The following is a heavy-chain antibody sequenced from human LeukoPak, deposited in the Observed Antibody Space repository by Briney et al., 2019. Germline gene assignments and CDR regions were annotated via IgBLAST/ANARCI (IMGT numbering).Heavy chain of an antibody. D-gene: IGHD3-10*01. J-gene: IGHJ4*02. V-gene: IGHV4-34*01. CDR1: GGSFSGYY. CDR2: INHSGST. Sequence: PSETLSLTCAVYGGSFSGYYWSWIRQPPGKGLEWIGEINHSGSTNYNPSLKSRVTISVDTSKNQFSLKLSSVTAADTAVYYCARQGWFGELYGSANFDYWGQGTLVTVSS. CDR3: ARQGWFGELYGSANFDY.